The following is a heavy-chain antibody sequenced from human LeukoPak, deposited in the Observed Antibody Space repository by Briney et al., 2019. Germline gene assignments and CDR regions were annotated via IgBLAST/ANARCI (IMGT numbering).Heavy chain of an antibody. V-gene: IGHV3-23*01. D-gene: IGHD5-12*01. CDR1: GFTFSSYA. J-gene: IGHJ4*02. Sequence: PGGSLRLSCAASGFTFSSYAMSWVRQAPGKGLEWVSAISGSGGSTYYADSVKGRYTISRDNSKSTLYLQMKSLRAEDTAVYYCARVATRRKNFDYWGQGTLVTVSS. CDR2: ISGSGGST. CDR3: ARVATRRKNFDY.